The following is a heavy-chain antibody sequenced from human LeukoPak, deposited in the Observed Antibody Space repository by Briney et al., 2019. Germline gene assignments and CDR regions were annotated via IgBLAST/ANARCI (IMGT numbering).Heavy chain of an antibody. Sequence: GGSLRLSCATSGFTFSTYGMHWVRQAPGKGLEWVAFIRYDGSNKYYAGSVKGRFTISRDNSKNTLYPQMNSLRAEDTAVYYCAKDTARGAARPFDYWGQGTLVTVSS. D-gene: IGHD6-6*01. CDR1: GFTFSTYG. J-gene: IGHJ4*02. CDR2: IRYDGSNK. CDR3: AKDTARGAARPFDY. V-gene: IGHV3-30*02.